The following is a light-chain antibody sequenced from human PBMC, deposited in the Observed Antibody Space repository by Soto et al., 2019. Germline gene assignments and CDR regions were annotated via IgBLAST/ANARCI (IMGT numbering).Light chain of an antibody. V-gene: IGKV1-33*01. CDR1: QDISNY. Sequence: DIQMTQSPSSLSASVGDRVTITCQASQDISNYLNWYQQKTGKAPKLLIYDASYLETEAPSKFSGSVYGTDFHITISSLQAEDIASYYCQLYDNLPLTVGGGSQGEIK. CDR2: DAS. J-gene: IGKJ4*01. CDR3: QLYDNLPLT.